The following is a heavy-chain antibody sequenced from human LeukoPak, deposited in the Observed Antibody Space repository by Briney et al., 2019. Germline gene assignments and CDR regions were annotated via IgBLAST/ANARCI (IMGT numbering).Heavy chain of an antibody. Sequence: SETLSLTCTVPGGSISSNYWSWIRQPPAKELEWIGYIYYSGSTNYNPSLKSRVTISVDTSKNQFSLKLSSVTAADTAVYYCARSIRGGILYYFDYWGQGTLVTVSS. CDR3: ARSIRGGILYYFDY. J-gene: IGHJ4*02. V-gene: IGHV4-59*01. CDR2: IYYSGST. CDR1: GGSISSNY. D-gene: IGHD3-10*01.